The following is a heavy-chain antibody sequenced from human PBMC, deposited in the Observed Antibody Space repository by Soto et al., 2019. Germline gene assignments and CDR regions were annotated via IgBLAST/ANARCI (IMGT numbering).Heavy chain of an antibody. CDR1: GFTFSSYG. CDR3: ATHYYDSSNFDY. V-gene: IGHV3-30*03. J-gene: IGHJ4*02. D-gene: IGHD3-22*01. CDR2: ISYDGSNK. Sequence: GGSLRLSCAASGFTFSSYGMHWFRQAPGKGLEWVAVISYDGSNKYYADSVKGRFTISRDNSKNTLYLQMNSLRAEDTAVYYCATHYYDSSNFDYWGQGTLVTVSS.